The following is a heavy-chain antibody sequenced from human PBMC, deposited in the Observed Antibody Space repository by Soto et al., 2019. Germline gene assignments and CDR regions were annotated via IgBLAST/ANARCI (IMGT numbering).Heavy chain of an antibody. CDR1: GGSISSYY. V-gene: IGHV4-34*01. J-gene: IGHJ4*02. D-gene: IGHD2-8*02. CDR3: ARDKITGLFDY. Sequence: SETLSLTCTVSGGSISSYYWSWIRQPPGTGLEWVGEINHSGSTNYNPSLKSRVTISVDTSKNQFSLKLTSVTAADTAVYYCARDKITGLFDYWGQGTLVTVSS. CDR2: INHSGST.